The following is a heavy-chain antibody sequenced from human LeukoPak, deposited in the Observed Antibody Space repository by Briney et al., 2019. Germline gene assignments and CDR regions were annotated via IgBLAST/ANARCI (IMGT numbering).Heavy chain of an antibody. CDR2: ISYDGTNK. D-gene: IGHD3-9*01. J-gene: IGHJ5*02. CDR1: GFAFSSYA. Sequence: PGRSLRLSCAASGFAFSSYAMHWVRQAPGKGLEWVALISYDGTNKYYADSVKGRFTISRDNAKNSLYLQMNSLRAEDTAVYYCARDYTGYFPWGQGALVIVSS. CDR3: ARDYTGYFP. V-gene: IGHV3-30*04.